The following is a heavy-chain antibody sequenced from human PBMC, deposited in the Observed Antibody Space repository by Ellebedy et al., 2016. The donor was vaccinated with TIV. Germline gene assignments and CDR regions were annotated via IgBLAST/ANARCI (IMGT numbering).Heavy chain of an antibody. CDR1: GDSISSGDW. V-gene: IGHV4-4*02. CDR3: GRYYDSSGGSFFDY. Sequence: MPSETLSLTCAVSGDSISSGDWWSWVRQPPGKGLEWIGEIFHSGSTNYNPSLKSRVTISVDKSKNQFSLKLTSVTAADTAVYYCGRYYDSSGGSFFDYWGQGTLVTVSS. J-gene: IGHJ4*02. D-gene: IGHD3-22*01. CDR2: IFHSGST.